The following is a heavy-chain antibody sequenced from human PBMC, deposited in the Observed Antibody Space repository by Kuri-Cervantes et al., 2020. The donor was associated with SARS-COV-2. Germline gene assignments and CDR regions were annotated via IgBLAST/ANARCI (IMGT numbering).Heavy chain of an antibody. D-gene: IGHD6-13*01. Sequence: ASVKVSCKVSGYTLTELSMHWVRQAPGKGLEWMGGFDPEDGETIYAQKFQGRVTMTEDSSTDTAYMELSSLRSDDTAVYYCARDLGPNSSSWQFDIWGQGTMVAVSS. CDR3: ARDLGPNSSSWQFDI. CDR2: FDPEDGET. V-gene: IGHV1-24*01. J-gene: IGHJ3*02. CDR1: GYTLTELS.